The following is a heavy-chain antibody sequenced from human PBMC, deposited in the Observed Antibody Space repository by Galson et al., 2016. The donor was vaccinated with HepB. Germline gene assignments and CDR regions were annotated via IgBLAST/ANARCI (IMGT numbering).Heavy chain of an antibody. V-gene: IGHV1-46*01. CDR3: ARYGSGSFDF. D-gene: IGHD3-10*01. CDR1: GYTFTNYY. Sequence: SCKASGYTFTNYYIHWVRQAPGQGLEWMGIINPSGGTIRYAQKFQGGVTMTRDTSTSTVYMELSSLRSEDTAVFYCARYGSGSFDFWGQGTLVTVSS. J-gene: IGHJ4*02. CDR2: INPSGGTI.